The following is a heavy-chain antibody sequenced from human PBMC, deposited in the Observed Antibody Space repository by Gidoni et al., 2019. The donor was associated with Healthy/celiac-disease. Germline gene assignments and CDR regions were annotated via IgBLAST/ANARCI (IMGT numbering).Heavy chain of an antibody. Sequence: QVQLVESGGGVVQPGRSLRLSCAASGFTFSSYGMHWVRQAPGKGLEWVAVIWYDGSNKYYADSVKGRFTISRDNSKNTLYLQMNSLRAEDTAVYYCARDYTAAGTSWFDPWGQGTLVTVSS. V-gene: IGHV3-33*01. J-gene: IGHJ5*02. D-gene: IGHD6-13*01. CDR3: ARDYTAAGTSWFDP. CDR2: IWYDGSNK. CDR1: GFTFSSYG.